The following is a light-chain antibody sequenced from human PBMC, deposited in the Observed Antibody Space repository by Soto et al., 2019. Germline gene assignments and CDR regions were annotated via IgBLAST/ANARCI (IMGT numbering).Light chain of an antibody. CDR3: QSYDSSLSGWV. CDR2: GNN. CDR1: SSNIGAAYD. J-gene: IGLJ3*02. V-gene: IGLV1-40*01. Sequence: QSVLTQPTSVSGAPGQKVTISCTRSSSNIGAAYDVHWYQHLPGTAPKLLIYGNNNRPSGVPDRFSGSKSGTSASLAITGLQAEDEADYYCQSYDSSLSGWVFGGGTKLTV.